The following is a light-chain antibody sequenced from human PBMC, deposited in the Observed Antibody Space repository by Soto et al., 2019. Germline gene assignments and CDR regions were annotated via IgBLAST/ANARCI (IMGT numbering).Light chain of an antibody. CDR2: GAS. Sequence: EIVLTQSPGTLSLSPGERATLSCRASQSVSTNYLAWYQQKPGQAPRLLIYGASNRATGIPDRFSGSGSGTDFTLTINRLEPEDFAVYYCQVYGFSLWTFGQGTKVEIK. J-gene: IGKJ1*01. V-gene: IGKV3-20*01. CDR3: QVYGFSLWT. CDR1: QSVSTNY.